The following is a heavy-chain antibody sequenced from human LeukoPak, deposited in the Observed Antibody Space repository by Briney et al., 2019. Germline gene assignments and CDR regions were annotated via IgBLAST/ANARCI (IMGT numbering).Heavy chain of an antibody. CDR3: GRDRGMGVACIYQNLFEP. V-gene: IGHV3-48*04. CDR1: GFTFSSYS. J-gene: IGHJ5*02. Sequence: GGSLRLSCAASGFTFSSYSMNWVRQAPGKGLEWVSYISSSSSTIYYADSVKGRFTISRDNAKNSLYLQMNSLRAEDTAVYYRGRDRGMGVACIYQNLFEPRGQGTLGNVSS. CDR2: ISSSSSTI. D-gene: IGHD3-3*01.